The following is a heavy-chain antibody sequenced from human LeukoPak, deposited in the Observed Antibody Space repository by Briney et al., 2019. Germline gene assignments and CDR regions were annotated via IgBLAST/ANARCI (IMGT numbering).Heavy chain of an antibody. D-gene: IGHD3-10*01. CDR3: ARDLYGGSGIDY. J-gene: IGHJ4*02. Sequence: SQALSLTCTVSGGSISSGGYYWSWIRQHPGKGLEWIGYIYYSGSTYYNPSLKSRVTISVDTSKNQFSLKLSSVTAADTTVYYCARDLYGGSGIDYWGQGTLVTVSS. CDR1: GGSISSGGYY. CDR2: IYYSGST. V-gene: IGHV4-31*03.